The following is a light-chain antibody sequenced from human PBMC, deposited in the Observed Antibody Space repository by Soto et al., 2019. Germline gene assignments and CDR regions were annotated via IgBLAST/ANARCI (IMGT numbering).Light chain of an antibody. J-gene: IGKJ1*01. CDR1: QSVSSSY. V-gene: IGKV3-20*01. Sequence: IVLTQSPGTLSLSQGERATLSCRASQSVSSSYLAWYQQKPGQAPRLLIYGASSRATGIPDRFSGSGSGTDFTLTISRLEPEDFAVYYCQQYVTSLRAFGQGTKVDIK. CDR2: GAS. CDR3: QQYVTSLRA.